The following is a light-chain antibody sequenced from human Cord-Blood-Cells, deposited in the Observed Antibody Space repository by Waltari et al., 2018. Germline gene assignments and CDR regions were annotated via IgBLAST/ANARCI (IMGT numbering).Light chain of an antibody. V-gene: IGKV4-1*01. Sequence: DIVMTQSPDSLAVSLGERATINCKSSQSVLYSSKNKNYLAWYQQKPGQPPKLLIYRASTRESGVPDRFSGSGSGTDFTLTISSLQAEDVAVYYCQQYYSTPWTFGQETKVEIK. CDR1: QSVLYSSKNKNY. J-gene: IGKJ1*01. CDR3: QQYYSTPWT. CDR2: RAS.